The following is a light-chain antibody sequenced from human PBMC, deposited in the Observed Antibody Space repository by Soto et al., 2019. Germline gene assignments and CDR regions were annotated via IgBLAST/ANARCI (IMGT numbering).Light chain of an antibody. Sequence: NGVTQSPGTLSLSPGERATLSCRASQSVSSSYLAWYQQKPGQAPRLLIYGASSRATGIPDRFSGSGSGTDFTLTISRLEPEDFAVYYCQQYGSSITFGQGTRLEIK. CDR2: GAS. CDR1: QSVSSSY. CDR3: QQYGSSIT. J-gene: IGKJ5*01. V-gene: IGKV3-20*01.